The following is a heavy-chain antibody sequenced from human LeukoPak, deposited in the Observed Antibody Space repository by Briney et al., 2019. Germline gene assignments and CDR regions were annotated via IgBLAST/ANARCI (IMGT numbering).Heavy chain of an antibody. CDR3: ARFVRVGAVADAFDY. V-gene: IGHV3-20*04. CDR1: GFTFDDYG. CDR2: INWNGGST. J-gene: IGHJ4*02. D-gene: IGHD6-19*01. Sequence: GGSLRLSCADSGFTFDDYGMSWVRQAPGKGVEWVSGINWNGGSTGYADSVKGRFTISRDNAKNSLYLQMNSLRAEDTALYYCARFVRVGAVADAFDYWGQGTLVTVSS.